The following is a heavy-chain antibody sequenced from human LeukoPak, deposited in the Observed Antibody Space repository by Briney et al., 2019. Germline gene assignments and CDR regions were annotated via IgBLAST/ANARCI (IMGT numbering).Heavy chain of an antibody. J-gene: IGHJ6*02. CDR1: GYSFTNYW. Sequence: GESLKISCKGSGYSFTNYWIDWVRHMPGKGLGWMGIIYPGDSETRYSPSFQGQVSISVDKSISTAYLQWSSLKASDTAIYYCARGYDIDVWGQGTTVTVSS. V-gene: IGHV5-51*01. CDR2: IYPGDSET. CDR3: ARGYDIDV.